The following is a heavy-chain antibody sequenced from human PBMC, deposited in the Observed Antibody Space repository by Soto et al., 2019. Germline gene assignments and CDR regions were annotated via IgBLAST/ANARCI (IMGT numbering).Heavy chain of an antibody. J-gene: IGHJ6*02. CDR2: INHSGST. CDR1: GGSFSGYY. D-gene: IGHD3-10*01. V-gene: IGHV4-34*01. CDR3: ARTMVRGVISYYYYGMDV. Sequence: SETLSLTCAVYGGSFSGYYWSWIRQPPGKGLEWIGEINHSGSTNYNPSLKSRVTISVDTSKNQFSLKLSSVTAADTAVYYCARTMVRGVISYYYYGMDVWGQGTTVTVSS.